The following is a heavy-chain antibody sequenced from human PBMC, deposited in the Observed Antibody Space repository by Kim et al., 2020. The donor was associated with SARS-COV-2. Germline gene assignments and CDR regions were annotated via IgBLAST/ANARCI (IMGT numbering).Heavy chain of an antibody. CDR2: IYYSGST. CDR3: AGCYGIAAAGTIAKNAFDI. Sequence: SETLSLTCTVSGGSISSYYWSWIRQPPGKGLEWIGYIYYSGSTNYNPSLKSRVTISVDTSKNQFSLKLSSVTAADTAVYYCAGCYGIAAAGTIAKNAFDIWGQGTMVTVSS. D-gene: IGHD6-13*01. CDR1: GGSISSYY. V-gene: IGHV4-59*01. J-gene: IGHJ3*02.